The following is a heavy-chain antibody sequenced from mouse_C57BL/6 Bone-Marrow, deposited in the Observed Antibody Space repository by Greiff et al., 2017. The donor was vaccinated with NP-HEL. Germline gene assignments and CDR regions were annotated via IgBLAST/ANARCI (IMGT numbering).Heavy chain of an antibody. CDR3: ARLDSNYDYFDY. CDR1: GYTFTSYT. CDR2: INPSSGYT. Sequence: VQLQQSGAELARPGASVKMSCKASGYTFTSYTMHWVNQRPGQGLEWIGYINPSSGYTKYNQKFKDKATLTADKSSSTAYMQLSSLTSEDSAVYYCARLDSNYDYFDYWGQGTTLTVSS. V-gene: IGHV1-4*01. J-gene: IGHJ2*01. D-gene: IGHD2-5*01.